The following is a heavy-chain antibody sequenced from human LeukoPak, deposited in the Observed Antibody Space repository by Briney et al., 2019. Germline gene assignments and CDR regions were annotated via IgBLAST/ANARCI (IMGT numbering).Heavy chain of an antibody. CDR1: GYTFTGYY. V-gene: IGHV1-18*04. CDR3: ARRRGPNGSPYYFMY. CDR2: ISAYNGNT. D-gene: IGHD1-1*01. J-gene: IGHJ4*02. Sequence: ASVKVSCKASGYTFTGYYMHWVRQAPGQGLEWMGWISAYNGNTNYAQKLQGRVTMTTDTSTSTTSMELRNLRSDDTAAYYCARRRGPNGSPYYFMYWGQGTLVAV.